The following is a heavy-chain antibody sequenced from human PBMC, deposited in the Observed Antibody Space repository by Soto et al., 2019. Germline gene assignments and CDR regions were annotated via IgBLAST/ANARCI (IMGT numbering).Heavy chain of an antibody. V-gene: IGHV3-72*01. J-gene: IGHJ4*02. Sequence: GGSLSLSCAASGFTFSDHYMDWVRQAPGKGLEWVGRTRNKANSYTTEYAASVKGRFTISRDDSKNSLYLQMNSLKTEDTAVYYCAREARYFDWLSFDYWGQGTLVTVSS. CDR2: TRNKANSYTT. CDR3: AREARYFDWLSFDY. CDR1: GFTFSDHY. D-gene: IGHD3-9*01.